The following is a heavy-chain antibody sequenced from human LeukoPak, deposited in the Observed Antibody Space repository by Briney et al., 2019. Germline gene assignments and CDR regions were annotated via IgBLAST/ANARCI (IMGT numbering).Heavy chain of an antibody. D-gene: IGHD4-11*01. CDR2: INPNSGGT. CDR3: ARVWHSYSFYYYYYMDV. J-gene: IGHJ6*03. CDR1: GYTFTGYY. Sequence: ASVKVSCKASGYTFTGYYMHWVRQAPGQGLEWMGWINPNSGGTNYAQKVQGRVTMTRDTSISTAYMELSRLRSDDTAVYYCARVWHSYSFYYYYYMDVWGKGTTVTVSS. V-gene: IGHV1-2*02.